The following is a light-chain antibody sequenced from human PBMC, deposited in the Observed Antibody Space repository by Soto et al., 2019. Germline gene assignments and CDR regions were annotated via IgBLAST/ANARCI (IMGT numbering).Light chain of an antibody. CDR1: ESVSYN. Sequence: EIGMTQSPVTLSVSPGERATLSCRASESVSYNLAWYQHRPGQAPRLLIYGASTRATAIPARFTGSGSGTEFTLTISSLQSEDFALYYCQQYKNWPRTFGQGTKVEIK. CDR3: QQYKNWPRT. V-gene: IGKV3-15*01. J-gene: IGKJ1*01. CDR2: GAS.